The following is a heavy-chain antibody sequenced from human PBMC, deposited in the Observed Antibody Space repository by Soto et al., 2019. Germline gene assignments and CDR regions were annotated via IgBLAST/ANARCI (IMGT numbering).Heavy chain of an antibody. V-gene: IGHV3-21*01. CDR1: GFTFSSYS. D-gene: IGHD6-13*01. Sequence: EVQLVESGGGLVKPGGSLRLSCAASGFTFSSYSMNWVRQAPGKGLEWVSSISSSSSYIYYADSVKGRFTISRDNAKNALYLQMNSPRAEDTSVYYCASAAAGTNSIDYWGQGTLVTVAS. J-gene: IGHJ4*02. CDR2: ISSSSSYI. CDR3: ASAAAGTNSIDY.